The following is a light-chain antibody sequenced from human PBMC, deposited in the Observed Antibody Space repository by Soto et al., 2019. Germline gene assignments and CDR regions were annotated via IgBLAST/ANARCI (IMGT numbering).Light chain of an antibody. CDR3: QQYGSSLPYT. Sequence: EIVLTQSPGTLSLSPGERATLSCRASQSVSSSYLAWYQQKPGQAPRLLIYGASSRATGIPDRFSGSGSGSGFTLTTSRPEPEAVAVDYGQQYGSSLPYTFGQGTKLEIK. V-gene: IGKV3-20*01. CDR1: QSVSSSY. J-gene: IGKJ2*01. CDR2: GAS.